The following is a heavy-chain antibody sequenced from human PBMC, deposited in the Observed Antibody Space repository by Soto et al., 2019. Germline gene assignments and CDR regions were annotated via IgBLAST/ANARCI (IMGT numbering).Heavy chain of an antibody. CDR2: INPSGGST. J-gene: IGHJ6*02. V-gene: IGHV1-46*01. Sequence: ASVKVSCKASGYTFASYYMHWVRQAPGQWLEWMGIINPSGGSTSYAQKFQGRVTMTRDTSTSTVYMELSSLRSEDTAVYYCARTLRDGYKGPADYYGMDVWGQGTTVTVSS. D-gene: IGHD5-12*01. CDR3: ARTLRDGYKGPADYYGMDV. CDR1: GYTFASYY.